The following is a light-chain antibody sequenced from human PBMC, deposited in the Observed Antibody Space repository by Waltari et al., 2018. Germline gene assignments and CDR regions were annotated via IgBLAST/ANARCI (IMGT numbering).Light chain of an antibody. CDR3: CSYAGSSTLV. CDR1: GTDVWRHNP. J-gene: IGLJ2*01. Sequence: HSALTPPSSVSGSPGQTIIIPCTGTGTDVWRHNPVSWYPQHPGKAPTLMIYVGSKRPSGVSNRFSGSKSGNTASLTISGLQAEDEADYYCCSYAGSSTLVFGGGTKLTVL. CDR2: VGS. V-gene: IGLV2-23*01.